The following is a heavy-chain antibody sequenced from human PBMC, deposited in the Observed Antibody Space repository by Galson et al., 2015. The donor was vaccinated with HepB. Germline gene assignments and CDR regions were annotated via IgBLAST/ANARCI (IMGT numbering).Heavy chain of an antibody. CDR3: ARGPMGYFVLYNWFDP. CDR2: ISSSSSTI. Sequence: SLRLSCAASGFTFSSYSMNWVRQAPGKGLEWVSYISSSSSTIYYADSVKGRFTISRDNAKNSLYLQMNSLRAEDTAVYYCARGPMGYFVLYNWFDPWGQGTLVTVSS. V-gene: IGHV3-48*04. D-gene: IGHD3-9*01. J-gene: IGHJ5*02. CDR1: GFTFSSYS.